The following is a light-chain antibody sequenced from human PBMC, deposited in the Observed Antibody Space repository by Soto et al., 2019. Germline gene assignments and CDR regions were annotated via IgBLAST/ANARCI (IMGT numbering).Light chain of an antibody. J-gene: IGLJ1*01. CDR2: DVS. Sequence: QSVLTQPASVSGSPGQSITISCTGTSSDIGDDYYVSWYQQYPGKVPKVLIYDVSNRPSGVSNRFSGSKSGNTASLTISGLQSEDEADYYCSSYTSSTTSKVFGTGTKVTV. CDR1: SSDIGDDYY. V-gene: IGLV2-14*01. CDR3: SSYTSSTTSKV.